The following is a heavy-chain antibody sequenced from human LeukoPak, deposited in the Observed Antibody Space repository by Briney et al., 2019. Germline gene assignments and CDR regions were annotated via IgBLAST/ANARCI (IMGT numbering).Heavy chain of an antibody. V-gene: IGHV1-2*02. Sequence: ASVKVSCKASGYTFTSYYMHWVRQAPGQGLEWMGWINPNSGGTNYAQKFQGRVTMTRDTSISTAYMELSRLRSDDTAVYYCARDRAMITFGGVIVMAGYFDYWGQGTLVTVSS. CDR1: GYTFTSYY. D-gene: IGHD3-16*02. CDR2: INPNSGGT. J-gene: IGHJ4*02. CDR3: ARDRAMITFGGVIVMAGYFDY.